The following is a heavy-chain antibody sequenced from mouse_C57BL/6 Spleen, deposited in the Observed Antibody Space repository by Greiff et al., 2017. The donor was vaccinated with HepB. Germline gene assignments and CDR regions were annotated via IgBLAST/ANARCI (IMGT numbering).Heavy chain of an antibody. J-gene: IGHJ2*01. D-gene: IGHD1-3*01. CDR3: ARGALRGKGSYFDY. CDR2: IFPGSGST. V-gene: IGHV1-75*01. CDR1: GYTFTDYY. Sequence: QVQLKQSGPELVKPGASVKISCKASGYTFTDYYINWVKQRPGQGLEWIGWIFPGSGSTYYNEKFKGKATLTVDKSSSTAYMLLSSLTSEDSAVYFCARGALRGKGSYFDYWGQGTTLTVSS.